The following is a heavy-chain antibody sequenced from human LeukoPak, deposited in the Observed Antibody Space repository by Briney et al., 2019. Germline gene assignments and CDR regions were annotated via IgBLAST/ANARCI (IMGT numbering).Heavy chain of an antibody. CDR1: GFTFSGYA. D-gene: IGHD3-3*01. CDR3: ARGYYDFWSGYYTWNDAFDI. V-gene: IGHV3-23*01. J-gene: IGHJ3*02. CDR2: FSGSGGNT. Sequence: GGSLRLSCAASGFTFSGYAMSWVRQAPGKGLEWVSTFSGSGGNTYYADSVKGRFTISRDNSKNTLYLQMNSLRAEDTAVYYRARGYYDFWSGYYTWNDAFDIWGQGTMVTVSS.